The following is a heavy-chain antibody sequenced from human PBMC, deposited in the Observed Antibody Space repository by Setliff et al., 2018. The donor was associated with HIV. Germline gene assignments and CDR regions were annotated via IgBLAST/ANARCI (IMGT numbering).Heavy chain of an antibody. V-gene: IGHV3-7*03. Sequence: PGESLKISCTASGFTFSSYWMTWVRQAPGKGLEWVANIKQDGTETYYVDSVTGRFTISRDNAKNSLYLQMNSLRAEDMALYYCAKDVRRYSSGWYGNAFDIWGQGTMVTVSS. CDR3: AKDVRRYSSGWYGNAFDI. CDR2: IKQDGTET. D-gene: IGHD6-19*01. J-gene: IGHJ3*02. CDR1: GFTFSSYW.